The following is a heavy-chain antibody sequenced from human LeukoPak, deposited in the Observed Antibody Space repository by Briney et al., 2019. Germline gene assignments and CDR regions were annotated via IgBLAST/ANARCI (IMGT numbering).Heavy chain of an antibody. CDR3: ARDATVTQDAFDI. V-gene: IGHV3-30*04. D-gene: IGHD4-17*01. J-gene: IGHJ3*02. Sequence: PGGSPRLSCAASGFTFSSYAMHWVRQAPGKGLEWVAVISYDGSNKYYADSVKGRFTISRDNSKNTLYLQMNSLRAEDTAVYYCARDATVTQDAFDIWGQGTMVTVSS. CDR2: ISYDGSNK. CDR1: GFTFSSYA.